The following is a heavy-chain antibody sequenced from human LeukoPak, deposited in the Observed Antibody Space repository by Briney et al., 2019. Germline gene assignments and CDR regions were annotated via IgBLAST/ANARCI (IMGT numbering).Heavy chain of an antibody. CDR1: GFTFSIYA. J-gene: IGHJ4*02. CDR3: ARASGKTTIHGSYFDY. CDR2: LSRSGGGT. V-gene: IGHV3-23*01. D-gene: IGHD3-10*01. Sequence: PGGSLRLSCAASGFTFSIYAMSWVRQAPGKGLEWVSVLSRSGGGTYYADSVKGRFAIFRDNSKNTLYLQMNSLRAEDTAVYYCARASGKTTIHGSYFDYWGQGTLVTVSS.